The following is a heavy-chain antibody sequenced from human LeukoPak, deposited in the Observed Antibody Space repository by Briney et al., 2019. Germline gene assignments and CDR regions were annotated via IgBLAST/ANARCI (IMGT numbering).Heavy chain of an antibody. CDR3: ARGWGHYDFWSGYGYFDY. V-gene: IGHV4-59*01. Sequence: SETLSLTCTVSGGSISSYYWSWVRQPPGKGLEGVGYIYYSGSTNDNPSLTRRGTISVGTSKNQFSLKLSSVTAADTAVYYCARGWGHYDFWSGYGYFDYWGQGTLVTVSS. J-gene: IGHJ4*02. D-gene: IGHD3-3*01. CDR2: IYYSGST. CDR1: GGSISSYY.